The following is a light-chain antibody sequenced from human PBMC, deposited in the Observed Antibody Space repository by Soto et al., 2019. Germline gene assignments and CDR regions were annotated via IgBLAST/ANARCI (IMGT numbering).Light chain of an antibody. V-gene: IGLV2-14*03. CDR3: YSHIITGTYV. CDR2: DVS. J-gene: IGLJ1*01. CDR1: SSDIGSYNY. Sequence: QSVLTQPASVSGSPGQSITISCTGTSSDIGSYNYVSWYQQHPGKAPKLIIYDVSNRPSGVSDRFSGSKSGNTASLTISGLQAEDEADYYFYSHIITGTYVFGTGTKLTVL.